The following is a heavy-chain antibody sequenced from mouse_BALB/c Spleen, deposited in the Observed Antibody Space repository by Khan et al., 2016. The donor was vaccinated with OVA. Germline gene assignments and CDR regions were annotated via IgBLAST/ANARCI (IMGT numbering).Heavy chain of an antibody. D-gene: IGHD2-10*02. CDR3: AKGVWSRSYAVDY. CDR1: GFSLTDYG. Sequence: QVQLKQSGPGLVAPSQNLSITCSVSGFSLTDYGVSWIRQPLGKGLVWLGVIWGGGSTYYNSALESRLSISKDNSKSQVFLKMNSHQTDDTAKNYCAKGVWSRSYAVDYWGQGTTVTVAS. J-gene: IGHJ4*01. V-gene: IGHV2-6-5*01. CDR2: IWGGGST.